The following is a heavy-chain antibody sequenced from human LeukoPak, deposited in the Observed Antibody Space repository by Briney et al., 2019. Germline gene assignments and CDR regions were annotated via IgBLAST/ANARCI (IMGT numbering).Heavy chain of an antibody. J-gene: IGHJ6*02. D-gene: IGHD6-19*01. CDR3: ARAAEWQWLARGYYYYGMDV. CDR1: GFTISSNY. V-gene: IGHV3-53*01. Sequence: PGGSLRLSCAASGFTISSNYMSWVRQAPGKGLEWVSVTYIGGSTYYADSVMGRFTISRDNSKNTLYLQMNSLRAEDTAVYYCARAAEWQWLARGYYYYGMDVWGQGTTVTVSS. CDR2: TYIGGST.